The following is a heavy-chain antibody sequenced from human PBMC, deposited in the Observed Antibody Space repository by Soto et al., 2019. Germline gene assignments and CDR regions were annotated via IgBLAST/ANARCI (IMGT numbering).Heavy chain of an antibody. CDR3: ARDPKTSGGQHWAFNYFDS. Sequence: VGSLRLSCVASGFTFSSYWMSWVRQAPGKGLEWVANIKQDGREKYYVDSVKGRFTISRDNAKNSLYLQMNSLRAEDAAVYYCARDPKTSGGQHWAFNYFDSWGQGTLVTVSS. V-gene: IGHV3-7*01. CDR1: GFTFSSYW. J-gene: IGHJ4*02. D-gene: IGHD7-27*01. CDR2: IKQDGREK.